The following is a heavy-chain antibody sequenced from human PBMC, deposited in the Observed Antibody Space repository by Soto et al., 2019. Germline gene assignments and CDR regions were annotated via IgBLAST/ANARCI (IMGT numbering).Heavy chain of an antibody. CDR1: SYSISSSNW. D-gene: IGHD2-2*01. CDR3: ARAMGCSSTSCYSYYYYGMDV. Sequence: PSETLSLTCAVSSYSISSSNWWGWIRQPPGKGLEWIGYIYYSGSTYYNPSLKSRVTMAVDTSKSQFSQKLSSVTAVDTAVYFCARAMGCSSTSCYSYYYYGMDVWGQGTTVTVSS. V-gene: IGHV4-28*03. CDR2: IYYSGST. J-gene: IGHJ6*02.